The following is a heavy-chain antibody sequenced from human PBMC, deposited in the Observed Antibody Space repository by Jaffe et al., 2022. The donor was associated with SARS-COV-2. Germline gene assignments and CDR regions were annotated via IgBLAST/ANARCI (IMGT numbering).Heavy chain of an antibody. CDR1: RFTFNNYA. CDR2: INPSGSRT. V-gene: IGHV3-23*04. Sequence: EAQLVESGGGLVQPGRSLRLSCAASRFTFNNYAMAWVRQAPGKGLEWVSEINPSGSRTYYADSVKGRFTISRDNSKNTLYLQMNSLRAEDTAVYYCAKGRIAVTGTPGMDVWGKGTTVTVSS. D-gene: IGHD6-19*01. CDR3: AKGRIAVTGTPGMDV. J-gene: IGHJ6*04.